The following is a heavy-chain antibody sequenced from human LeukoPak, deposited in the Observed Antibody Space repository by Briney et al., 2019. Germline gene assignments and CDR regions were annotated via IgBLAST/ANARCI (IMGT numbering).Heavy chain of an antibody. CDR2: ISAYNGNT. Sequence: ASVKVSCKASGYTFTDYGVTWVRQAPGQGLEWMGWISAYNGNTNYAQMLQGRVTMTTDTSTSTAYMELRSLRSDDTAVYYCARDTASDYYDSSGLGFDIWGQGTMVTVSS. J-gene: IGHJ3*02. CDR3: ARDTASDYYDSSGLGFDI. D-gene: IGHD3-22*01. CDR1: GYTFTDYG. V-gene: IGHV1-18*01.